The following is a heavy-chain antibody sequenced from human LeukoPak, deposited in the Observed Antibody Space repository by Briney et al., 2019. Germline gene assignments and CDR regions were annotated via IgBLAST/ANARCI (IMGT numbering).Heavy chain of an antibody. CDR3: AKGSTYNYGPDY. V-gene: IGHV3-23*01. CDR2: ISGSGGST. D-gene: IGHD5-18*01. Sequence: PGGSLRLSCAASGFTFSSYWMSWVRQAPGKGLEWVSGISGSGGSTYYADSVKGRFTISRDNSKNTLYLQMNSLRAEDTAVYYCAKGSTYNYGPDYWGQGTLVTVSS. CDR1: GFTFSSYW. J-gene: IGHJ4*02.